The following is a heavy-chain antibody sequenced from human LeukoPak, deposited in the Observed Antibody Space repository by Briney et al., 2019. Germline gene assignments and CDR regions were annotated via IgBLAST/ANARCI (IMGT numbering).Heavy chain of an antibody. CDR3: ARGAAAATYYYYGMDV. D-gene: IGHD2-15*01. Sequence: EASVNDSFMASVGTFISYAISWVRQAPGQGLEWMGRIIPILGIANYAQKFQGRVTITADKSTSTAYMELSSLRSEDTAVYYCARGAAAATYYYYGMDVWGQGTTVTVSS. V-gene: IGHV1-69*04. CDR2: IIPILGIA. J-gene: IGHJ6*02. CDR1: VGTFISYA.